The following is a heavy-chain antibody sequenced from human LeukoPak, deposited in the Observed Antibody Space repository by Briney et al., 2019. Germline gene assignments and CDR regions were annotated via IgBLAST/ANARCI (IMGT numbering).Heavy chain of an antibody. J-gene: IGHJ6*03. Sequence: ASVKVSCKASGGTFSSYAISWVRQAPGQGLEWMGGIIPIFGTANYAQKFQGRVTITADKSTSTAYMELSSLRSEDTAVYYCARVHGDMTTVTSASYYYYYMDVWSKGTTVTVSS. CDR1: GGTFSSYA. CDR3: ARVHGDMTTVTSASYYYYYMDV. V-gene: IGHV1-69*06. CDR2: IIPIFGTA. D-gene: IGHD4-17*01.